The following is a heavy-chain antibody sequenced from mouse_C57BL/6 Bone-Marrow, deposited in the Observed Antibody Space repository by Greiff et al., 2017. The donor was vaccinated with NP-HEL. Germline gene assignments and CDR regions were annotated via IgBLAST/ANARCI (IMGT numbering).Heavy chain of an antibody. CDR3: ARHWYFDV. CDR2: ISNGGGST. Sequence: EVHLVESGGGLVQPGGSLKLSCAASGFTFSDYYMYWVRQTPEKRLEWVAYISNGGGSTYYPDTVKGRFTISRDNAKNTLYLQMSRLKSEDTAMYYCARHWYFDVWGTGTTVTGSS. CDR1: GFTFSDYY. J-gene: IGHJ1*03. V-gene: IGHV5-12*01.